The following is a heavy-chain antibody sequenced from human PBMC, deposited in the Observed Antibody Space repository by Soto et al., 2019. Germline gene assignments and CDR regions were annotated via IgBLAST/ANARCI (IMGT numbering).Heavy chain of an antibody. D-gene: IGHD2-15*01. V-gene: IGHV3-30-3*01. Sequence: QVQLVESGGGVVQPGRSLRLSCAASGFTFSSYAMHWVRQAPGKGLEWVAVIPYDGSNKYYADSVKGRFTISRDNSKNTLYLQMNSLRAEDTAVYYCARDQDIVVVVAATVRYYYYYGMDVWGQGTTVTVSS. CDR2: IPYDGSNK. CDR1: GFTFSSYA. J-gene: IGHJ6*02. CDR3: ARDQDIVVVVAATVRYYYYYGMDV.